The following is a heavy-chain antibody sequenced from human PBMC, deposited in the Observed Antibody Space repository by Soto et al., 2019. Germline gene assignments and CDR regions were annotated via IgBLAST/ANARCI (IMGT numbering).Heavy chain of an antibody. CDR1: GFVVSRNY. CDR3: ARGRDYDILTGYPVWMAFDM. CDR2: LFRDGAT. D-gene: IGHD3-9*01. V-gene: IGHV3-66*01. Sequence: PGGSLRLSCAASGFVVSRNYMTWVRQAPGKGLEWVSVLFRDGATTYADAVKGRFIISRDNSKNTLSLQMNSLRAEDTAVYYCARGRDYDILTGYPVWMAFDMWGQGTMVTVSS. J-gene: IGHJ3*02.